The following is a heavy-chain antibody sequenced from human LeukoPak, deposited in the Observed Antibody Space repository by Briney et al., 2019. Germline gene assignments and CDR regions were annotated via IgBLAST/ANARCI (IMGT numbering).Heavy chain of an antibody. Sequence: SGTLSLSCTVSGDSVSSGYWTWIRQSPGKGLEWIGYTSDSGITDYNPSLKSRLTISVDTSNNKFSLNLHSVTAADTAVYYCAGRGHRYSRDWGQGILVTVSS. J-gene: IGHJ1*01. CDR1: GDSVSSGY. V-gene: IGHV4-4*09. CDR2: TSDSGIT. D-gene: IGHD2-15*01. CDR3: AGRGHRYSRD.